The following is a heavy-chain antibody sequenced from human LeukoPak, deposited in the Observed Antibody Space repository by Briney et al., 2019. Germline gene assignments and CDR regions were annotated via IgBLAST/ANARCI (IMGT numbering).Heavy chain of an antibody. CDR1: GFTFTISA. V-gene: IGHV1-58*02. Sequence: ASVKVSCKATGFTFTISAMQWVRQARGQRLEWIGWIVVGSGNTNYAQKFQERVTITRDMSTSTAYMELSSLRSEDTAVYYCAATGIAAAGTGGYWGQGTLVTVSS. D-gene: IGHD6-13*01. J-gene: IGHJ4*02. CDR3: AATGIAAAGTGGY. CDR2: IVVGSGNT.